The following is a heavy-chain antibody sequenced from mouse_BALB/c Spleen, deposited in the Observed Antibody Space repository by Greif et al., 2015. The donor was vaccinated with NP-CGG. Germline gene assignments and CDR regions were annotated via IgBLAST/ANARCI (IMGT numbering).Heavy chain of an antibody. CDR1: GYSITSDYA. CDR2: ISYSGST. V-gene: IGHV3-2*02. Sequence: EVKLQESGPGLVKPSQSLSLTCTVTGYSITSDYAWNWIRQFPGNKLEWMGYISYSGSTSYNPSLKSRISITRDTSKNQFFLQLNSVTTEDTATYYCARRITTEGGFAYWGQGTLVTVSA. CDR3: ARRITTEGGFAY. J-gene: IGHJ3*01. D-gene: IGHD1-1*01.